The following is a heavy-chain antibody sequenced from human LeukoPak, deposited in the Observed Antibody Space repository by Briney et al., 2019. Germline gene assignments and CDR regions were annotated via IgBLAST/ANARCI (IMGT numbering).Heavy chain of an antibody. CDR1: GYTFTGYY. V-gene: IGHV1-2*02. CDR2: INPNSGGT. CDR3: ARDGGYSNYASYYGMDV. Sequence: ASVKVSCKASGYTFTGYYMHWVRQAPGQGLEWMGWINPNSGGTNYAQKFQGRVTMTRDTSISTAYMELSRLRPDDTAVYYCARDGGYSNYASYYGMDVWGQGTTVTVSS. J-gene: IGHJ6*02. D-gene: IGHD4-11*01.